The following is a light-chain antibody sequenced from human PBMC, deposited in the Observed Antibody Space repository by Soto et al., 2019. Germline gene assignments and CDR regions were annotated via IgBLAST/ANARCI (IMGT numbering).Light chain of an antibody. CDR3: QQSHIWPKVT. CDR1: PSVTNY. Sequence: EIVLTQYPATLSLSPGERATLSCRASPSVTNYLAWYQQKPGQPPRLLIYGAFNRAAGIPARFSGSGSGTDFTLTISSLEPEDSAVYYCQQSHIWPKVTFGQLTRLEMK. J-gene: IGKJ5*01. CDR2: GAF. V-gene: IGKV3-11*01.